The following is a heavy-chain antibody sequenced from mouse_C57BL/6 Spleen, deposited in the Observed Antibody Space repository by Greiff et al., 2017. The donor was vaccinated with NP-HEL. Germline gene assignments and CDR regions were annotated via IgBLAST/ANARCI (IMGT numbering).Heavy chain of an antibody. J-gene: IGHJ1*03. CDR3: ARRRITTVVGGYFDV. CDR2: IHPRSGNT. D-gene: IGHD1-1*01. V-gene: IGHV1-81*01. Sequence: VQLQQSGAELARPGASVKLSCKASGYTFTSYGISWVKQRTGQGLEWIGEIHPRSGNTYYNEKFKGKATLTADKSSSTAYMELRSLTSEDSAVYFCARRRITTVVGGYFDVWGTGTTVTVSS. CDR1: GYTFTSYG.